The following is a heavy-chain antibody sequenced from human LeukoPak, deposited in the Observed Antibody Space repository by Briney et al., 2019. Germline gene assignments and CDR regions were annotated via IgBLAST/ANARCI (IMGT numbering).Heavy chain of an antibody. CDR1: GFTFSSYS. Sequence: GGSLRLSCSASGFTFSSYSMHWVRQAPGKGLEFVSAISSNGDSTYYTDSVKGRFTISRDNSKNTLDLQMSSLSAEDTAVYYCVKSSGSSGGYLSPFDYWGQGTLVTVSS. CDR2: ISSNGDST. D-gene: IGHD3-22*01. CDR3: VKSSGSSGGYLSPFDY. J-gene: IGHJ4*02. V-gene: IGHV3-64D*06.